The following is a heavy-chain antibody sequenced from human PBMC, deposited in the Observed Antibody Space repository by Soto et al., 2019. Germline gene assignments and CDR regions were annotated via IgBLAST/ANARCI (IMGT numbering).Heavy chain of an antibody. J-gene: IGHJ6*02. CDR2: IIPISGTA. Sequence: QGQLVHSGADVKKTRSPVNEACQAYGGTIYSSSISWVRLAHRQRLERMGGIIPISGTANYAQKFQGRVTITADESTSTAYMELSSLRSEDTAVYYCARSQGSSTSLEIYYYYYYGMDVWGQGTTVTVSS. V-gene: IGHV1-69*01. D-gene: IGHD2-2*01. CDR3: ARSQGSSTSLEIYYYYYYGMDV. CDR1: GGTIYSSS.